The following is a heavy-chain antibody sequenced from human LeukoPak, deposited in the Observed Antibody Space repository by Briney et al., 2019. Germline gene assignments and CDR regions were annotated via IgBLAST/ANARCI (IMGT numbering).Heavy chain of an antibody. CDR1: GYTFTRYY. CDR2: INPNSGGT. J-gene: IGHJ5*02. V-gene: IGHV1-2*02. CDR3: AREDYGDNWFDP. D-gene: IGHD4-17*01. Sequence: GASVKVSFKSSGYTFTRYYMHWVRQAPGQGLEWMGWINPNSGGTNYAQKFQGRVTMTRDTSISTAYMALSRLRSDDTAVYYCAREDYGDNWFDPWGQGTLVTVSS.